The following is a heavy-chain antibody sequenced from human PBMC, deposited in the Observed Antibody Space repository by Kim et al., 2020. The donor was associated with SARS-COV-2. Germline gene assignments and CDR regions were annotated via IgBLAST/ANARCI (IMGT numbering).Heavy chain of an antibody. CDR1: GYNFTNYW. D-gene: IGHD6-6*01. V-gene: IGHV5-51*01. CDR3: ARLWRGSKYSSSGGLDV. CDR2: IYPADSDI. Sequence: GESLKISCEGSGYNFTNYWIGWVRRMPGKGLEWMGIIYPADSDIRYSPSFQGQVTISVDKSITTAYLQWRSLKASDTAMYYCARLWRGSKYSSSGGLDVWSQGTTVSLSS. J-gene: IGHJ6*02.